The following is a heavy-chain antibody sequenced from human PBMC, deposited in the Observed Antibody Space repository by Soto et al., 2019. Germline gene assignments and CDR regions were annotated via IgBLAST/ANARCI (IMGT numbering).Heavy chain of an antibody. J-gene: IGHJ4*02. Sequence: GGSLRLSCAASGFTFSSYWMSWVRQAPGKGLEWVANIKQDGSEKYYVDSVKGRFTISRDNAKNSLYLQMNSLRAEDTAVYYCARDRRDTAAPMKYWGQGTLVTVSS. CDR1: GFTFSSYW. CDR3: ARDRRDTAAPMKY. CDR2: IKQDGSEK. V-gene: IGHV3-7*03. D-gene: IGHD5-18*01.